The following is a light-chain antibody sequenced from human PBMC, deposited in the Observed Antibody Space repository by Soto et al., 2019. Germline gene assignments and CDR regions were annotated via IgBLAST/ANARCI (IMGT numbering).Light chain of an antibody. V-gene: IGKV3-15*01. Sequence: EIVMTQSPATLSVSPGERATLSCRASQSVSSNLAWYQQKPGQAPRLLIYGASTRATGIPARFSGSGSGTEFTLTISSLQAEDFAVYYCQRYKKWQTFGQGTKV. CDR2: GAS. CDR1: QSVSSN. J-gene: IGKJ1*01. CDR3: QRYKKWQT.